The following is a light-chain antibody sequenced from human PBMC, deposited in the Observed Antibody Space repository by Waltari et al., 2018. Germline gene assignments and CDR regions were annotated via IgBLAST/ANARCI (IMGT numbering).Light chain of an antibody. CDR3: QQSHTMLYT. J-gene: IGKJ2*01. V-gene: IGKV1-39*01. CDR1: QSIDTF. Sequence: DIRLTKSPSSLSPSVGARVTITCRASQSIDTFLNWYQQRPGKAPKVLIYGATTLQSGVPSRFSGSGSGTHFTLTISSLQPDDFATYFCQQSHTMLYTFGQGTKLEIK. CDR2: GAT.